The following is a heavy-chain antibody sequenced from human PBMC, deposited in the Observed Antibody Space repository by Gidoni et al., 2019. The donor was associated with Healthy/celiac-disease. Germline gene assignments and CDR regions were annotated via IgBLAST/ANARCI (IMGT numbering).Heavy chain of an antibody. Sequence: QVQLVESGGGVVQPGRSLRLSCAASGFTFSSYGMHWVRQAPGKVLEWVAVISLDGSNKYYADSVKGRFTISRDNSKNTLYLQMNSLRAEDTAVYYCAKAHFPWDDILTGLKRSVSDYWGQGTLVTVSS. D-gene: IGHD3-9*01. V-gene: IGHV3-30*18. CDR1: GFTFSSYG. J-gene: IGHJ4*02. CDR3: AKAHFPWDDILTGLKRSVSDY. CDR2: ISLDGSNK.